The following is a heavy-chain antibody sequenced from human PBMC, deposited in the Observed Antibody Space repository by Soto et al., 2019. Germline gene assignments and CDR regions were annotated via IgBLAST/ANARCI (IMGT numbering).Heavy chain of an antibody. V-gene: IGHV5-51*01. CDR1: GYNFAGYW. CDR3: ARRGVSTRTFEY. J-gene: IGHJ4*02. CDR2: IYPSDSDT. Sequence: GESLKISCKGSGYNFAGYWIAWVRQMPGKGLVLMGIIYPSDSDTRYMPSFQGQVTISADKSVSYTYLPWSSLGDSDTAIYSCARRGVSTRTFEYCRKRPRVIVSS. D-gene: IGHD3-3*01.